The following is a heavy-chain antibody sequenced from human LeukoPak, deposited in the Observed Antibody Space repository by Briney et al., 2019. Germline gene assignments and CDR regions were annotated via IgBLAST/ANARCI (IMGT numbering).Heavy chain of an antibody. CDR3: AKGGYCSSGTCYSDY. CDR2: IRYDGSNS. D-gene: IGHD2-15*01. J-gene: IGHJ4*02. CDR1: GFTFRSYG. Sequence: PGGSLRLSCAASGFTFRSYGMHWVRQAPGKGLEWVAFIRYDGSNSYYADSVKGRFTISRDNSKNTLYLQMNSLRGEDTAVYYCAKGGYCSSGTCYSDYWGQGTLVTVSS. V-gene: IGHV3-30*02.